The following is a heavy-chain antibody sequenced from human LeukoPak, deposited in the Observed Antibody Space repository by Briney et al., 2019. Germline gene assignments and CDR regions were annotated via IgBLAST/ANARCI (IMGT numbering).Heavy chain of an antibody. D-gene: IGHD7-27*01. J-gene: IGHJ5*02. Sequence: KTSETLSLTCTVSGGSISSYYWSWIRQPPGKGLEWIGYIYYSGSTNYNPSLKSRVTISVDTSKNQFSLKLSSVTAADTAVYYCARHPWGFSEARWFDPWGQGTLVTVSS. V-gene: IGHV4-59*08. CDR2: IYYSGST. CDR3: ARHPWGFSEARWFDP. CDR1: GGSISSYY.